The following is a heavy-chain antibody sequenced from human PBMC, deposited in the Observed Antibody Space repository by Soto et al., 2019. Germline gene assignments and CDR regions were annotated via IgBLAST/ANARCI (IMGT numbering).Heavy chain of an antibody. CDR2: TSYDGSNN. J-gene: IGHJ4*02. Sequence: QVQLVESGGGVVQPGTSLRLSCVGSGFTFRSYVIHWVRQAPGKGLEWVALTSYDGSNNFDVDSVKGRFTISRHNSRNKVELQMASLRFEDTALYYCGRWGTTVGLDVWGQGTLVSVSS. CDR1: GFTFRSYV. V-gene: IGHV3-33*05. D-gene: IGHD4-17*01. CDR3: GRWGTTVGLDV.